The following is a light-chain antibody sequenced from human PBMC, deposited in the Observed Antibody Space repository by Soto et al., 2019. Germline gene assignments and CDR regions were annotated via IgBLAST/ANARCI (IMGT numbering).Light chain of an antibody. CDR2: GAS. V-gene: IGKV3-20*01. CDR3: QQYGSSPLT. Sequence: EIVLTQSPGTLSLSPGERATLSCRASQSISSTYLAWYQQKPGQAPRLLIYGASDRATGIPDRFSGGGAGTDFTLSISRLEPEDFVVYYCQQYGSSPLTFGQGTKVEI. J-gene: IGKJ1*01. CDR1: QSISSTY.